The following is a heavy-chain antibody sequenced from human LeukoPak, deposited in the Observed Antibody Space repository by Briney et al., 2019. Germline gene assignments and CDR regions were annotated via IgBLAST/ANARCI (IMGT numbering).Heavy chain of an antibody. J-gene: IGHJ4*02. CDR2: ISDDGRNT. CDR3: AKRVPYSSSSVYFDK. V-gene: IGHV3-23*01. D-gene: IGHD6-6*01. CDR1: GFTFSSFG. Sequence: GGSLRLSCIASGFTFSSFGMNWVRQAPAKGLEWVSAISDDGRNTYYADSVKGRFTIPRDNSKNTLYLQVNSLRTDDTAVYYCAKRVPYSSSSVYFDKWGQGAPVTVSS.